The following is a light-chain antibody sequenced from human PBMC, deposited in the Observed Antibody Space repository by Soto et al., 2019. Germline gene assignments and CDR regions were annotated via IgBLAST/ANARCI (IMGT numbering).Light chain of an antibody. Sequence: QSVLTQPPSVSEAPRQRVTISCSGSSSNIGSNAVSWYQRLPGKAPKLLIYYDDLLPSGVSDRFSGSKSGTSASLAISGLQSEDEADYFCAAWDDSLNGVIFGGGTKLTVL. CDR3: AAWDDSLNGVI. CDR2: YDD. V-gene: IGLV1-36*01. J-gene: IGLJ2*01. CDR1: SSNIGSNA.